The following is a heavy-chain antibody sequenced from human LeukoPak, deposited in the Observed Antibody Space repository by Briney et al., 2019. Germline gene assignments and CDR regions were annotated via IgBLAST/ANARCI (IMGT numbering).Heavy chain of an antibody. CDR2: ISTSSSYI. D-gene: IGHD3-10*01. CDR1: GFTFSRNS. CDR3: ARDLLLWFGEHLPGGSDY. V-gene: IGHV3-21*01. Sequence: GGSLRLSCAASGFTFSRNSMNWVRQAPGKGLEWVSSISTSSSYIYYADSVKGRFTISRDNAKNSLYLQMNSLRAEDTAVYYCARDLLLWFGEHLPGGSDYWGQGTLVTVSS. J-gene: IGHJ4*02.